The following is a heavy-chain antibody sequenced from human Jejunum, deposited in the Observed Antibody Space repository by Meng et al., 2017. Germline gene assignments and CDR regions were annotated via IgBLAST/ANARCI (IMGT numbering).Heavy chain of an antibody. CDR1: GFSPSTSGVG. V-gene: IGHV2-5*02. J-gene: IGHJ4*02. D-gene: IGHD6-19*01. CDR3: AHRQSYSSGWDFDY. Sequence: SSPTLVKPTQTLTLTCTFSGFSPSTSGVGVGWIRQPPGKALEWLALIYWDDDKRYSPSLKNRLTITKDTSKNQVVLTMTNMDPVETATYYCAHRQSYSSGWDFDYWGQGTLVTVSS. CDR2: IYWDDDK.